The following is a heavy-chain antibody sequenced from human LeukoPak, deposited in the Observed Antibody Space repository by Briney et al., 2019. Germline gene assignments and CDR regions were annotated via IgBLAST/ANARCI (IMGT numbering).Heavy chain of an antibody. V-gene: IGHV3-23*01. Sequence: GGSLRLSCAASGFTFSSYAMSWVRQAPRKGLEWFSTISGSGGSTYYADSVKGRFTISRDNSKNTLYLQMNSLRAEDTAVYYCAKPMTTVTTSAFDIWGQGTMVTVSS. D-gene: IGHD4-17*01. CDR3: AKPMTTVTTSAFDI. J-gene: IGHJ3*02. CDR2: ISGSGGST. CDR1: GFTFSSYA.